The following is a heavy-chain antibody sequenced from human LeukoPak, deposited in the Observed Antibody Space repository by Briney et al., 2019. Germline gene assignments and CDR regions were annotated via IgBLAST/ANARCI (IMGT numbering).Heavy chain of an antibody. J-gene: IGHJ5*02. D-gene: IGHD2/OR15-2a*01. CDR2: MNPNSGNT. Sequence: ASVKVSCKASGYTFTSYDINWVRQATGQGLEWMGWMNPNSGNTRYAQKFQGRVTMTRNTSISTAYMELSSLRSEDTAVYYCARVVALSFDPWGQGTLVTVSS. CDR3: ARVVALSFDP. CDR1: GYTFTSYD. V-gene: IGHV1-8*01.